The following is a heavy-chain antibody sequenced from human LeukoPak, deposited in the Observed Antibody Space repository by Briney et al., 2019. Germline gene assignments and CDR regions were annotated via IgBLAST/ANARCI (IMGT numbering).Heavy chain of an antibody. V-gene: IGHV3-23*01. CDR3: AKDRPASHGSGSFGDY. Sequence: PGGSLRLSCAASGFTFSSYGMSWVRQAPGKGLECVSAISGSGTGTYYADSVKGRFTISRDNSKSTIYLQMNSLRAEDTAVYYCAKDRPASHGSGSFGDYWGQGTLVTVST. J-gene: IGHJ4*02. CDR1: GFTFSSYG. D-gene: IGHD3-10*01. CDR2: ISGSGTGT.